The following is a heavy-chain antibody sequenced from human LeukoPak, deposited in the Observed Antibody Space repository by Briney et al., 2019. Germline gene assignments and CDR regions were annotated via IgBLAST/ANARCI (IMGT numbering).Heavy chain of an antibody. V-gene: IGHV3-30-3*01. CDR2: ISYDGSNK. J-gene: IGHJ4*02. D-gene: IGHD2-2*01. Sequence: GGSLRLSCEASGFTFSSNAMHWVRQAPGKGLEWVAVISYDGSNKYYADSVKGRFTISRDNSKNTLYLQMNSLRAEDTAVYYCARGYCSSTRCHFDYWGQGTLVTVSS. CDR1: GFTFSSNA. CDR3: ARGYCSSTRCHFDY.